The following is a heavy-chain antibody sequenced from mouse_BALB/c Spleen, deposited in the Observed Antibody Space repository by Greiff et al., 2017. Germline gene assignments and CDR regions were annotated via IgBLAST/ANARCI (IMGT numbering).Heavy chain of an antibody. Sequence: VQLQQSGTVLVRPGASVKMSCKASGYTFTSYWMHWVKQRPGQGLEWIGAIYPGNSDTSYNQKFKGKAKLTAVTSTSTAYMELSSLTNEDTAVYYCTRESYYGYDEAMDYWGQGTSVTVSS. CDR3: TRESYYGYDEAMDY. J-gene: IGHJ4*01. V-gene: IGHV1-5*01. CDR1: GYTFTSYW. D-gene: IGHD2-2*01. CDR2: IYPGNSDT.